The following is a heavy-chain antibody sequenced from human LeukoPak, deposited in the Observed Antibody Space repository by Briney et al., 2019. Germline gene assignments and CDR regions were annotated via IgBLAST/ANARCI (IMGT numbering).Heavy chain of an antibody. J-gene: IGHJ4*02. D-gene: IGHD2-21*01. Sequence: GGSLRLSCAASGFTFRGHAMSWLRQAPGKGLEWVSAISGSGGSTYYADSVKGRFTISRDNSKNTLYLQMNSLRAEDTAVYYCAKDRSGGEADDYWGQGTLVTVSS. CDR1: GFTFRGHA. V-gene: IGHV3-23*01. CDR2: ISGSGGST. CDR3: AKDRSGGEADDY.